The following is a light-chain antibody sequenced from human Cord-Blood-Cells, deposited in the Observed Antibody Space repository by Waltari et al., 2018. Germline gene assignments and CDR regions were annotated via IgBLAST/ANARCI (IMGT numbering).Light chain of an antibody. CDR3: QSYDSSLSGSV. CDR1: SSHIGAGYD. CDR2: GTI. Sequence: QSVLTQPPSVSGAPGQRVTISCTGSSSHIGAGYDVHWYQQLPGTAPKLRIWGTINRPSGVPDRFSGSKSGPSAALAITGLQAEDEADYDCQSYDSSLSGSVFGGGTKLTGL. V-gene: IGLV1-40*01. J-gene: IGLJ2*01.